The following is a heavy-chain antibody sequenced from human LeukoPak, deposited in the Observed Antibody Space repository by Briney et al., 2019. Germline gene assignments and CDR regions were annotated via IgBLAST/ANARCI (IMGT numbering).Heavy chain of an antibody. Sequence: PGGSLRLSCAASGFTFSSYAMSWVRQAPGKGLEWVSAISGSGGSTYYADSVKGRFTISRDNSKNTLYLQMNSLRAEDTAVYYCAIYDFLEWLPQGVYWGQGTLVTVSS. CDR3: AIYDFLEWLPQGVY. CDR1: GFTFSSYA. V-gene: IGHV3-23*01. CDR2: ISGSGGST. J-gene: IGHJ4*02. D-gene: IGHD3-3*01.